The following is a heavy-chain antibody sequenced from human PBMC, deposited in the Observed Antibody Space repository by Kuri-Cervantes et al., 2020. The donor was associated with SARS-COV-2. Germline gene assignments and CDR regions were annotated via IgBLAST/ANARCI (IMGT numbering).Heavy chain of an antibody. D-gene: IGHD1-26*01. J-gene: IGHJ3*02. CDR1: GFIFSDYY. CDR3: ARAVPRGIVGATYAFDI. Sequence: GESLKISCTASGFIFSDYYMTWIRQAPGKGLEWVSNIGPSGTTKYYVDSVKGRSTISRDNAKNSLYLQMNSLRAEDTAVYYCARAVPRGIVGATYAFDIWGQGTMVTVSS. CDR2: IGPSGTTK. V-gene: IGHV3-11*04.